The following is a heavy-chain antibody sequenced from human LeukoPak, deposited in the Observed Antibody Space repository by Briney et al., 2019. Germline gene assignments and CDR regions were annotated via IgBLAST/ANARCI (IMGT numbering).Heavy chain of an antibody. V-gene: IGHV3-20*04. J-gene: IGHJ4*02. CDR1: GFTFDDYG. CDR3: AHSSSWYPTFDY. Sequence: GGSLRLSCAASGFTFDDYGMSWVRQAPGKGLEWVSGINWNGGSTGYADSVKGRFTVSRDNAKNSLYLQMNSLRAEDTAVYYCAHSSSWYPTFDYWGQGTLVTVSS. D-gene: IGHD6-13*01. CDR2: INWNGGST.